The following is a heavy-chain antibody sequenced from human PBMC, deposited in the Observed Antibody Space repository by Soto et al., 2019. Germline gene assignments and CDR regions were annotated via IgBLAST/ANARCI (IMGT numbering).Heavy chain of an antibody. CDR3: ARQIYDSDTGPNFQYYFDS. CDR2: IDPSDSQT. Sequence: GESLKISCKGSGYSFAGYWITWVGQKPGKGLGWMGRIDPSDSQTYYSPSFRGHVTISATKSITTVFLQWSSLRASDTAMYYCARQIYDSDTGPNFQYYFDSWGQGTPVTVSS. D-gene: IGHD3-22*01. CDR1: GYSFAGYW. V-gene: IGHV5-10-1*01. J-gene: IGHJ4*02.